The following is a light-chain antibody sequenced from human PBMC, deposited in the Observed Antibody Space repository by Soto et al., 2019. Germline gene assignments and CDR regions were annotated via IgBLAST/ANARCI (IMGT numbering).Light chain of an antibody. CDR2: DVS. CDR1: SSDVGGYNY. V-gene: IGLV2-14*01. J-gene: IGLJ1*01. CDR3: SSYTSSSTRV. Sequence: QSALTQPASVSGSPGQSITISCTGTSSDVGGYNYVSWYQQHPGKAPKHMIYDVSNRPSGVSNRFSGSKSGNTASLSISGLQAEDEADYYCSSYTSSSTRVFGTGTQLTVL.